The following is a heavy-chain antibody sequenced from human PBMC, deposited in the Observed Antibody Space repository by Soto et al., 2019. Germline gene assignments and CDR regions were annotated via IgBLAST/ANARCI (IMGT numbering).Heavy chain of an antibody. CDR2: ISGSGGST. Sequence: EVQLLESGGGLVQPGGSLRLSCAASGFTFSSYAMSWVRQAPGKGLEWVSAISGSGGSTYYADSVKGLFTISRDNSKNTLYMQMNSLRAEYTAVYYCASDTRGLSAFDIWGQGPMVTVSS. D-gene: IGHD4-17*01. CDR1: GFTFSSYA. V-gene: IGHV3-23*01. CDR3: ASDTRGLSAFDI. J-gene: IGHJ3*02.